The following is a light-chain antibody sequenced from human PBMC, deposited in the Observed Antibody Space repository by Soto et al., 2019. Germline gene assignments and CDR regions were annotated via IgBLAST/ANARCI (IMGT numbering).Light chain of an antibody. CDR2: GAS. CDR3: QQYNNRPPWT. CDR1: QSVSSN. J-gene: IGKJ1*01. Sequence: EIVMTQSRSSLSVSPGERSTLSCRASQSVSSNLAWYQQKPGQAPRLLIYGASTRATGLPARFSGTGSGTEFTLTISSLQSEDFAVYYCQQYNNRPPWTFGQGTKVDIK. V-gene: IGKV3-15*01.